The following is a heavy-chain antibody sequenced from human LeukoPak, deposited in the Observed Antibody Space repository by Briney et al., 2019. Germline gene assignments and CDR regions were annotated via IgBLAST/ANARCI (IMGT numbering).Heavy chain of an antibody. CDR2: IYSGGST. J-gene: IGHJ6*03. CDR1: GFTFSSYG. Sequence: GGSLRLSCAASGFTFSSYGMHWVRQAPGKGLEWVSVIYSGGSTYYADSVKGRFTISRDNSKNTLYLQMNSLRAEDTAVYYCAKVAEVGATGYYYYMDVWGKGTTVTISS. D-gene: IGHD1-26*01. V-gene: IGHV3-NL1*01. CDR3: AKVAEVGATGYYYYMDV.